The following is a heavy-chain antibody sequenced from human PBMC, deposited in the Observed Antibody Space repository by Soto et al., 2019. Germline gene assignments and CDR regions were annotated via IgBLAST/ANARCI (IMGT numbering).Heavy chain of an antibody. CDR3: ARGLNPFGY. D-gene: IGHD3-16*01. Sequence: SETLSLTCSVSNASISNGSYYWSWVRQHPGKGLEWVGYIHNSGSTYYSPSLKSRVIISLDASKNQFSLKLGSVTAADAAVYSCARGLNPFGYWGQGTLVTVSS. J-gene: IGHJ4*02. CDR1: NASISNGSYY. CDR2: IHNSGST. V-gene: IGHV4-31*03.